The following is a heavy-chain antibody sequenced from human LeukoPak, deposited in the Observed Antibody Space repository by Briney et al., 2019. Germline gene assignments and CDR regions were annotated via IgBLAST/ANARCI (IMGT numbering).Heavy chain of an antibody. CDR3: AKEGYSSSWTVRYYYYMDV. V-gene: IGHV3-23*01. CDR2: ISGSGGST. CDR1: GFTFSSYA. J-gene: IGHJ6*03. Sequence: PGGSLRLSCAASGFTFSSYAMSWVRQAPGKGLEWVSAISGSGGSTYYADPVKGRFTISRDNSKNTLYLQMNSLRAEDTAVYYCAKEGYSSSWTVRYYYYMDVWGKGTTVTVSS. D-gene: IGHD6-13*01.